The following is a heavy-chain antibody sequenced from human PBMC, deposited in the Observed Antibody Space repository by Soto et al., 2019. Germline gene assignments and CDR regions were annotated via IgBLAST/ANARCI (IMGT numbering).Heavy chain of an antibody. V-gene: IGHV3-30*04. CDR2: ISYDEIDK. J-gene: IGHJ4*02. D-gene: IGHD3-10*01. Sequence: GGSLRLSCAASGFTFSNYTMHWVRQASGKGLEWVALISYDEIDKYFADAVKGRFTISRDNSKNTLYLQMDSLRAEDTAVYYCAGRSGSSDYWGRGTLVTVSS. CDR1: GFTFSNYT. CDR3: AGRSGSSDY.